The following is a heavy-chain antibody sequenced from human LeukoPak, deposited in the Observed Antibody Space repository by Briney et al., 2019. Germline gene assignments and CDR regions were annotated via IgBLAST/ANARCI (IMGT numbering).Heavy chain of an antibody. CDR3: AREDSSGWKAPDY. Sequence: GSSVKVSCKASGGTFSSYAISWVRQAPGQGLEWMGWISAYNGNTNYAQKLQGRVTMTTDTSTSTAYMELRSLRSDDTAVYYCAREDSSGWKAPDYWGQGTLVTVSS. CDR1: GGTFSSYA. CDR2: ISAYNGNT. V-gene: IGHV1-18*01. J-gene: IGHJ4*02. D-gene: IGHD6-19*01.